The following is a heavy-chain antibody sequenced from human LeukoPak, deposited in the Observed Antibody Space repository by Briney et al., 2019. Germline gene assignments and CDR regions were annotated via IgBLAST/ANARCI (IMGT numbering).Heavy chain of an antibody. CDR1: GGCISSSNW. Sequence: SGTLSLTCAVSGGCISSSNWWSWVRQPPGKGLEWIGEIYHSGSTNYNPSLKSRVTISVDKSKNQFSLKLSSVTAADTAVYYCARVIAVAGYGMDVWGQGTTVTVSS. D-gene: IGHD6-19*01. J-gene: IGHJ6*02. CDR2: IYHSGST. CDR3: ARVIAVAGYGMDV. V-gene: IGHV4-4*02.